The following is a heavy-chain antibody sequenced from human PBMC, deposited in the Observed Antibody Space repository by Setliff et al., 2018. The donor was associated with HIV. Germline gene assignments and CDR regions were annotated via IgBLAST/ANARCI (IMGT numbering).Heavy chain of an antibody. CDR2: IYYSGST. J-gene: IGHJ5*02. CDR1: GGSISSGGYY. CDR3: ARAPTSFGVVIPRFDP. Sequence: SETLSFTCTVSGGSISSGGYYWSWIRQHPGKGLEWIGYIYYSGSTYYNPSLKSRVTISVDTSKNQFSLKLSSVTAADTAVYYCARAPTSFGVVIPRFDPWGQGTLVTVPQ. V-gene: IGHV4-31*03. D-gene: IGHD3-3*01.